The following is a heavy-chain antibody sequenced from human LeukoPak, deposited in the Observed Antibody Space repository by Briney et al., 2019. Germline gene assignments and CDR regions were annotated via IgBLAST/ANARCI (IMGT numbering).Heavy chain of an antibody. Sequence: SQTLSLTCTVSGGSISSGSYYWSWIRQPAGTGLEWIGRIYTSGSTNYNPSLKSRVTISVDTSKNQFSLKLSSVTAADTAVYYCARAALSYYYYMDVWGKGTTVTVSS. CDR3: ARAALSYYYYMDV. CDR2: IYTSGST. CDR1: GGSISSGSYY. J-gene: IGHJ6*03. D-gene: IGHD6-13*01. V-gene: IGHV4-61*02.